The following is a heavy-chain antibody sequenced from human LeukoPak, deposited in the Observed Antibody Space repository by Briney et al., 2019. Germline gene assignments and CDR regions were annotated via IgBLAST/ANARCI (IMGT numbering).Heavy chain of an antibody. D-gene: IGHD4-17*01. CDR2: IYHSGST. Sequence: SETLSLTCAVSGGSISSSNWWSWVRPPPGKGLEWIGEIYHSGSTNYNPSLKSRVTISVDKLKNLFSMKLSSVTAADTAVYYCARVMTTVTTIDYWGQGTLVTVSS. CDR1: GGSISSSNW. CDR3: ARVMTTVTTIDY. J-gene: IGHJ4*02. V-gene: IGHV4-4*02.